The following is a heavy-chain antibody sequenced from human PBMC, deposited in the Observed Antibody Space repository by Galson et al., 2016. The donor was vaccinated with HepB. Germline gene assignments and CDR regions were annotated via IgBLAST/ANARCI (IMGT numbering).Heavy chain of an antibody. CDR2: IHWDADK. D-gene: IGHD3-9*01. CDR3: ARRPVAGYDAFDV. Sequence: PALVKPTQTLTLTCTFSGFSLQDNGVGVGWIRQPPGKALEWLGLIHWDADKRYTPSLFPRLTITKGSSKNQVVLTLTNVAPMDSATYYCARRPVAGYDAFDVWGPGTLVTVSS. J-gene: IGHJ3*01. CDR1: GFSLQDNGVG. V-gene: IGHV2-5*02.